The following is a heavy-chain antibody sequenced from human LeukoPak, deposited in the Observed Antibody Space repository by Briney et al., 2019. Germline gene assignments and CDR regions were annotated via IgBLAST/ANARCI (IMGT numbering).Heavy chain of an antibody. CDR3: ARVGAMYYYGSEPHWFDP. J-gene: IGHJ5*02. CDR2: IYYSGST. D-gene: IGHD3-10*01. Sequence: SETLSLTCTVSGGSISSYYWSWIRQPPGKGLEWMGYIYYSGSTNYNPSLKSRVTISVDTSKNQFSLKLSSVTAADTAVYYCARVGAMYYYGSEPHWFDPWGQGTLVTVSS. CDR1: GGSISSYY. V-gene: IGHV4-59*01.